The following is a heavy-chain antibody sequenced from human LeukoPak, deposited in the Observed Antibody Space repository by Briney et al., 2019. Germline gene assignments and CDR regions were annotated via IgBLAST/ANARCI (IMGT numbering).Heavy chain of an antibody. CDR1: GGSISSYY. D-gene: IGHD6-13*01. J-gene: IGHJ4*02. CDR2: IYYGGST. CDR3: ARASGYSSSWYSVPYYFDY. Sequence: SETLSLTCTVSGGSISSYYWSWIRQPPGKGLEWIGYIYYGGSTNYNPSLKSRVTISVDTSKNQFSLKLSSVTAADTAVYYCARASGYSSSWYSVPYYFDYWGQGTLVTVSS. V-gene: IGHV4-59*01.